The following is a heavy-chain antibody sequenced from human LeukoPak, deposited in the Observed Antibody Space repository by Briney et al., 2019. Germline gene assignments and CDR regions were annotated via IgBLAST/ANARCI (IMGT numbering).Heavy chain of an antibody. CDR2: SYHSGSA. CDR1: GGSFSSTNS. D-gene: IGHD2-21*02. Sequence: PSETLSLTCAVSGGSFSSTNSWSWVRQSPGKGLEWIGESYHSGSANYNPSLRSRVTMSLDKSKNQFSLKLSSVTAADTDVYYCARVDPQRRLDYWGQGTLVTVSS. V-gene: IGHV4-4*02. J-gene: IGHJ4*02. CDR3: ARVDPQRRLDY.